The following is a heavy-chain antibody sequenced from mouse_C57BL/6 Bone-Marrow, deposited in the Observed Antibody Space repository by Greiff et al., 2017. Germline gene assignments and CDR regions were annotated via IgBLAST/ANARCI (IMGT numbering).Heavy chain of an antibody. D-gene: IGHD1-1*01. J-gene: IGHJ1*03. Sequence: QVQLQQSGAELVRPGTSVKMSCKASGYTFTNYWIGWAKQRPGHGLEWIGDIYPGGGYTNYNEKFKGKATLTADKSSSTAYMQFSSLTSEDSASYYCARSYGSSYVYFDVWGTGTTVTVSS. V-gene: IGHV1-63*01. CDR2: IYPGGGYT. CDR1: GYTFTNYW. CDR3: ARSYGSSYVYFDV.